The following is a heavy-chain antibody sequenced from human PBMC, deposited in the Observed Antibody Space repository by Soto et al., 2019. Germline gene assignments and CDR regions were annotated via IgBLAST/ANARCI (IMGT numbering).Heavy chain of an antibody. V-gene: IGHV1-58*01. CDR3: AALGASAAAVYYYYYGVDL. J-gene: IGHJ6*01. Sequence: SVKVSCKASGFTFTSSAVQWVRQARGQRLEWIGWIVVGSGNTNDAQEFQVRVTITRDMSTSTAYMELSSLRSEDTDVYYCAALGASAAAVYYYYYGVDLW. CDR1: GFTFTSSA. CDR2: IVVGSGNT. D-gene: IGHD6-13*01.